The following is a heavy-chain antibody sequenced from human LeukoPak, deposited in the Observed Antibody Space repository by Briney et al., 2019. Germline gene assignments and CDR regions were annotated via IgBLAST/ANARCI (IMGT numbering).Heavy chain of an antibody. CDR3: AGYSMIGDY. J-gene: IGHJ4*02. CDR1: GGSFSGYY. V-gene: IGHV4-34*01. Sequence: SETLSLTCAVYGGSFSGYYWSWIRQPPGKGLEWIGYIHYSGSTNYKASLKSRVSISVDTSKNQFSLKLSSVTAADTAVYYCAGYSMIGDYWGQGTLVTVSS. D-gene: IGHD3-22*01. CDR2: IHYSGST.